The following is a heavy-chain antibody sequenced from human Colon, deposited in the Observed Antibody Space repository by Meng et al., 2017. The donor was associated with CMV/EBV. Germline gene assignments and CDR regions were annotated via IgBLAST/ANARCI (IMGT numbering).Heavy chain of an antibody. V-gene: IGHV3-74*01. J-gene: IGHJ6*02. Sequence: GGSLRLSCVASGFTFKFYWMHWVRQTPGKGLEWVARIDGDGSSRNYADSVRGRFTISRDNAKNSLYLQINSLRAEDAALYYCARANDYSNFNYYYPMDVWGQGTTVTVSS. CDR3: ARANDYSNFNYYYPMDV. D-gene: IGHD4-11*01. CDR2: IDGDGSSR. CDR1: GFTFKFYW.